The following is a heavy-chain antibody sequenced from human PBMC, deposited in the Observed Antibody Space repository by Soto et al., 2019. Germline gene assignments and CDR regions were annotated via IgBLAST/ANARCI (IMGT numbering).Heavy chain of an antibody. D-gene: IGHD2-15*01. CDR3: ARGYCSGGSCYSPATREDYFDY. CDR2: INAGNGNT. J-gene: IGHJ4*02. Sequence: ASVKVSCKASGYTFTSYAMHWVRQAPGQRLEWMGWINAGNGNTKYSQKFQGRVTITRDTSASTAYMELSSLRSEDTAVYYCARGYCSGGSCYSPATREDYFDYWGQGTLVTVSS. CDR1: GYTFTSYA. V-gene: IGHV1-3*01.